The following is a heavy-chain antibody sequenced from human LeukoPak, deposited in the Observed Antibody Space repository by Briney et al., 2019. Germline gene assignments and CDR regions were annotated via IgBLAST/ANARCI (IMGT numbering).Heavy chain of an antibody. Sequence: GASVQVSCKASGYTFTSFDLSWVRQAPGQVLEWMGWISTYTDNTNYAQNLQGRVTMTTDTSTSTAYMELRSLRSDDTAVYYCARLDRGGSGSRVIDYWGQGTLVTVSS. CDR2: ISTYTDNT. D-gene: IGHD3-10*01. CDR1: GYTFTSFD. J-gene: IGHJ4*02. V-gene: IGHV1-18*01. CDR3: ARLDRGGSGSRVIDY.